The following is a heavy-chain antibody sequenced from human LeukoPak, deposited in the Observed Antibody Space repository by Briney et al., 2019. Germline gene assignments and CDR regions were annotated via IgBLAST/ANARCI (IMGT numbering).Heavy chain of an antibody. V-gene: IGHV3-74*01. Sequence: GGSLRLSCAASGFTFSSHWMHWVRQAPGEGLVWVSRVNGPGDWTHYADSVRGRFIISRDNAENTISLQMNNLRAEDTAVYFCAGEFFEVQRKIEVLNVWGQGTRVTVSS. CDR3: AGEFFEVQRKIEVLNV. CDR2: VNGPGDWT. J-gene: IGHJ3*01. CDR1: GFTFSSHW. D-gene: IGHD3-9*01.